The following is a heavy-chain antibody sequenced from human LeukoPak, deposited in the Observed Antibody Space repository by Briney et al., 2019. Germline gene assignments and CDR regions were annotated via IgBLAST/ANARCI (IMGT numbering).Heavy chain of an antibody. Sequence: SETPSLTCAVYGDSFSGYYWSWIRQPPGKGLEWIGSIYYSGSTYYNPSLKSRVTISVDTSKNQFSLKLSSVTAADTAVYYCARGILGRGYFDLWGRGTLVSVSS. CDR2: IYYSGST. D-gene: IGHD3-16*01. CDR3: ARGILGRGYFDL. V-gene: IGHV4-38-2*01. J-gene: IGHJ2*01. CDR1: GDSFSGYY.